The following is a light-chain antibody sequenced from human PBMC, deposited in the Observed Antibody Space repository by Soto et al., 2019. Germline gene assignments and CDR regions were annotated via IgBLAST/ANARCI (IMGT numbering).Light chain of an antibody. J-gene: IGKJ4*01. Sequence: EVVMMQAPATLSVSPGAKAARACRARHCVSSSLARNPQKPGQAPRLLISGASTRAAGIPARFSGSGSGTEFTLTISSLEPEDFAVYYCHQRSNWPLTFGGGTKVDIK. CDR1: HCVSSS. CDR2: GAS. CDR3: HQRSNWPLT. V-gene: IGKV3-11*01.